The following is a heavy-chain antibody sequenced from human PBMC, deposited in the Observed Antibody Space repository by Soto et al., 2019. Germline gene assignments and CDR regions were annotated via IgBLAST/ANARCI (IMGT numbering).Heavy chain of an antibody. V-gene: IGHV1-18*04. CDR3: SRDRLRDTAMAHFVY. CDR2: ISAYNGNT. J-gene: IGHJ4*02. CDR1: VYTFTSYG. D-gene: IGHD5-18*01. Sequence: ASVKVSCKASVYTFTSYGISWMRQAPGLRRERMGWISAYNGNTNYAQKLQCRVTMTTDTCTRTAHMELRRLRSDDPPVYYCSRDRLRDTAMAHFVYWAQGTLVTVSS.